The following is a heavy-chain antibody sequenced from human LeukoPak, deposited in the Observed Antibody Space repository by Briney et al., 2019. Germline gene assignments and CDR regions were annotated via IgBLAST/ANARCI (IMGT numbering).Heavy chain of an antibody. CDR2: IIPIFGTA. D-gene: IGHD3-3*01. V-gene: IGHV1-69*13. CDR1: GGTFSSYA. Sequence: SVKVSCKASGGTFSSYAISWVRQAPGQGLEWMGGIIPIFGTANYAQKFQGRVTITADESTSTAYMELSSLRSEDTAVYYCATDLSSIFGVVIHWGQGTLVTVSS. CDR3: ATDLSSIFGVVIH. J-gene: IGHJ4*02.